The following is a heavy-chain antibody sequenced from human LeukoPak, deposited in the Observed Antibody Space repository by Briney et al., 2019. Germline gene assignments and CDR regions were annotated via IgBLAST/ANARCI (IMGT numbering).Heavy chain of an antibody. D-gene: IGHD5-18*01. CDR1: GDSISTYY. CDR3: SASKQLWLRGLFDY. Sequence: SETLSLTCSVSGDSISTYYWSWIWQPPGKALEWIGYVYYSGSTDYNPSLKSRVTISVDTSKKQFSLNLNSVTAADTAVYYCSASKQLWLRGLFDYWGQGTLVTVSS. V-gene: IGHV4-59*01. CDR2: VYYSGST. J-gene: IGHJ4*02.